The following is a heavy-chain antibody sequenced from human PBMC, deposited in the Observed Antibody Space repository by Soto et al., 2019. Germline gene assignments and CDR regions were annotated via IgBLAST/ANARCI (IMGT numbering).Heavy chain of an antibody. J-gene: IGHJ4*02. Sequence: PSETLSLTCAVYGGSFSGYYWTWIRQPPGTGLEWIGEINHSGSTNYNPSLKSRVTISVDTSKNQFSLKLTSVTAADTAVYYCARKKITALLDYWAQGTLVPVPP. CDR2: INHSGST. V-gene: IGHV4-34*01. CDR3: ARKKITALLDY. D-gene: IGHD3-10*01. CDR1: GGSFSGYY.